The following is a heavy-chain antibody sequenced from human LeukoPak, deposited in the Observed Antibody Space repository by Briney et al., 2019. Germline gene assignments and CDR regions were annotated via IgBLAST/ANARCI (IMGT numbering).Heavy chain of an antibody. CDR2: INPNSGGT. CDR3: ARDFRVTAADTGAY. V-gene: IGHV1-2*02. CDR1: GYTFTGYY. J-gene: IGHJ4*02. Sequence: ASVKVSCKASGYTFTGYYMHWVRQAPGQGLEWMGWINPNSGGTNYAQKFQGRVTMTRDTSISTAYMELSRLRSDDTAVYYCARDFRVTAADTGAYWGQGTLVTVSS. D-gene: IGHD6-13*01.